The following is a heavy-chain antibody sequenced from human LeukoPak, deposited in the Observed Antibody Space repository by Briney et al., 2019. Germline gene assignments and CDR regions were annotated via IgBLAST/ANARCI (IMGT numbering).Heavy chain of an antibody. J-gene: IGHJ4*02. CDR2: ISASGDSP. V-gene: IGHV3-23*01. CDR3: ARDLGGERTAEF. Sequence: GGSLRLSCTASGFTFSDYGMHWVRQAPGKRPEWVSGISASGDSPYYADSVKGRFTISRDNSKNTLYLQMDSLRVEDTAVYYCARDLGGERTAEFGGQGTLVTVSS. CDR1: GFTFSDYG. D-gene: IGHD2-21*01.